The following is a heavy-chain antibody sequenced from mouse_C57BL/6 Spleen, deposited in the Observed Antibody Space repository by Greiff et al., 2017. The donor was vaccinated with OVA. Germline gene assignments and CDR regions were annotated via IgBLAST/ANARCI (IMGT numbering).Heavy chain of an antibody. CDR3: ARAHYYGSSHYYFDY. Sequence: QVQLQQPGAELVRPGSSVKLSCKASGYTFTSYWMHWVKQRPIQGLEWIGNIDPSDSETHYNQKFKDKATLTVDKSSSTAYMQLSSLTSEDSAVYYCARAHYYGSSHYYFDYWGQGTTLTVSS. D-gene: IGHD1-1*01. CDR1: GYTFTSYW. J-gene: IGHJ2*01. V-gene: IGHV1-52*01. CDR2: IDPSDSET.